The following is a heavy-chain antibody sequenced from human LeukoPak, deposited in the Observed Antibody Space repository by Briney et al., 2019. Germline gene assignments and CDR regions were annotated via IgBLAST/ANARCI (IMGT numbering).Heavy chain of an antibody. CDR3: ARGGSSRAY. CDR1: GFTFSSYA. Sequence: PGGSLRLSCAASGFTFSSYAMHRVRQAPGKGLEWVAVISYDGSNKYYADSVKGRFTISRDNSKNTLYLQMNSLRAEDTAVYYCARGGSSRAYWGQGTLVTVSS. CDR2: ISYDGSNK. J-gene: IGHJ4*02. D-gene: IGHD6-13*01. V-gene: IGHV3-30-3*01.